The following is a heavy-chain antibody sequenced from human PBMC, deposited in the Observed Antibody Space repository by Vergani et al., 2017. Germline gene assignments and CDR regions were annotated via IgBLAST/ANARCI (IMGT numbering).Heavy chain of an antibody. CDR1: GGTFSSYA. CDR2: IIPIFGTA. V-gene: IGHV1-69*13. CDR3: ARDPSASRGYRGPYYFDY. Sequence: QVQLVQSGAEVKKPGSSVKVSCKASGGTFSSYAISWVRQAPGQGLEWMGRIIPIFGTANYAQKFQGRVTITADEATSTGYMELSSLRSEDTAVYYCARDPSASRGYRGPYYFDYWGQGTLVTVSS. D-gene: IGHD5-12*01. J-gene: IGHJ4*02.